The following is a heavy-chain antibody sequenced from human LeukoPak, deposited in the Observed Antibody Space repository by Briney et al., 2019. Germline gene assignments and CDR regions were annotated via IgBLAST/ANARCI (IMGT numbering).Heavy chain of an antibody. J-gene: IGHJ4*02. V-gene: IGHV3-9*01. CDR3: AKDILPTSIAAAGTFDY. CDR2: ISWNSGSI. Sequence: GGSLRLSCAASGLTFADYAMHWVRQAPGKGLEWVSGISWNSGSIGYADSVKGRFTISRDNAKNSLYLQMNSLRAEDTALYYCAKDILPTSIAAAGTFDYWGQGALVTVSS. CDR1: GLTFADYA. D-gene: IGHD6-13*01.